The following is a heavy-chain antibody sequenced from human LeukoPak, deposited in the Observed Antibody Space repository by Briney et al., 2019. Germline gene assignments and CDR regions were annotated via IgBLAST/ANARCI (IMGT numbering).Heavy chain of an antibody. CDR3: AKDLVSRDYDIYDY. J-gene: IGHJ4*02. D-gene: IGHD3-9*01. CDR1: GFTFSSYA. CDR2: ISGSGGST. V-gene: IGHV3-23*01. Sequence: GGSLRLSCAASGFTFSSYAMSWVRQAPGKGVEWVSAISGSGGSTYYADSVKGRFTISRGNSKNTLYLQMNSLRAEDTAVYYCAKDLVSRDYDIYDYWGQGTLVTVSS.